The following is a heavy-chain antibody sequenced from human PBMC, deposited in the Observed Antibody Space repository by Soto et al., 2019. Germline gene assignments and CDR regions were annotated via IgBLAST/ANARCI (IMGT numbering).Heavy chain of an antibody. D-gene: IGHD6-19*01. V-gene: IGHV1-3*01. CDR3: ARDLGGWPDY. Sequence: QVQLVQSGAEVKKPGASVKVSCKTSGYTFTSYAMHWVRQAPGQRLEWMGWINAGNGNTKYSQKFQGRVTITIDTSASTAYMELSSLRSEDTAIYYCARDLGGWPDYWGHGTLVTVSS. J-gene: IGHJ4*01. CDR2: INAGNGNT. CDR1: GYTFTSYA.